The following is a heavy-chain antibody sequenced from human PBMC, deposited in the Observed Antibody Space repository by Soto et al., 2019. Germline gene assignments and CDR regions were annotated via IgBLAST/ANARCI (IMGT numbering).Heavy chain of an antibody. Sequence: QVQLVQSGAEVKKPGSSVKVSCKASGGTFSSYAISWVRQAPGQGLEWMGGIIPIFGTANYAQKFQGRVTITADESTSTAYMELRSLRSEDTAVYYCAGLRGFGELSFYGMDVWGQGTTVTVSS. D-gene: IGHD3-10*01. CDR3: AGLRGFGELSFYGMDV. V-gene: IGHV1-69*12. CDR1: GGTFSSYA. J-gene: IGHJ6*02. CDR2: IIPIFGTA.